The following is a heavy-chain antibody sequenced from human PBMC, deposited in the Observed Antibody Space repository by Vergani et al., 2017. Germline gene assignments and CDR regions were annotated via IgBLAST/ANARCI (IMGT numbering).Heavy chain of an antibody. D-gene: IGHD6-6*01. CDR1: GYTFTGYY. Sequence: QVQLVQSGAEVKKPGASVKVSCKASGYTFTGYYMHWVRQAPGQGLEWMGWINPNSGGTNYAQKFQGRVTITRDTSASTAYMELSSLRSEGTAVYYCARVRSIAARPYYMDVWGKGP. J-gene: IGHJ6*03. V-gene: IGHV1-2*02. CDR3: ARVRSIAARPYYMDV. CDR2: INPNSGGT.